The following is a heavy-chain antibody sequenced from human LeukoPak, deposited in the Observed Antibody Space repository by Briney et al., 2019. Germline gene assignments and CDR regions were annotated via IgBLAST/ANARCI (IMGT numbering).Heavy chain of an antibody. D-gene: IGHD6-13*01. CDR2: IYYSGST. Sequence: GSLRLSCAASGFTFSSYSTNWVRQAPGKGLEWIGSIYYSGSTYYNPSLKSRVTISVDTSKNQFSLKLSSVTAADTAVYYCARGIAAAACDYWGQGTLVTVSS. CDR1: GFTFSSYSTN. V-gene: IGHV4-59*05. J-gene: IGHJ4*02. CDR3: ARGIAAAACDY.